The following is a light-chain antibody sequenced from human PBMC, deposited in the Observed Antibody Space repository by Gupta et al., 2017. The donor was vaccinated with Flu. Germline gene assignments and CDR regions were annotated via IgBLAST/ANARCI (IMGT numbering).Light chain of an antibody. CDR3: QQFRSSPPAFA. CDR2: GTS. J-gene: IGKJ3*01. CDR1: QSLGSS. Sequence: EIVLTQSPGTLSLSPGERATLSCRASQSLGSSLAWYQQKPGQAPRLLIYGTSSRATGIPDRFSGSGSGTDFTLTISRLEPEDFAVYYCQQFRSSPPAFAFGPGTKVEIK. V-gene: IGKV3-20*01.